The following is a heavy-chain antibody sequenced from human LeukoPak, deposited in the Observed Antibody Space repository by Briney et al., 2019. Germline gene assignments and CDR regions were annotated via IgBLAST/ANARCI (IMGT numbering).Heavy chain of an antibody. V-gene: IGHV3-53*01. J-gene: IGHJ3*02. Sequence: GGSLRLSCVASGFTFSSYAMSWVRQAPGKGLEWVSVIYSGGSTYYADSVKGRFTISRDNSKNTLYLQMNSLRAEDTAVYYCARDRITGTLDAFDIWGQGTMVTVSS. CDR3: ARDRITGTLDAFDI. CDR2: IYSGGST. D-gene: IGHD1-20*01. CDR1: GFTFSSYA.